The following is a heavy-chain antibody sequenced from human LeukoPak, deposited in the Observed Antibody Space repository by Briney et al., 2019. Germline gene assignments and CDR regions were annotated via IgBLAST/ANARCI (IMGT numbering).Heavy chain of an antibody. D-gene: IGHD6-13*01. V-gene: IGHV1-2*02. CDR2: INPNSGGT. J-gene: IGHJ4*02. Sequence: GASVKVSCKASGYTFTGYYMHWVRQAPGQGLEWMGWINPNSGGTNYAQKFQGRVTMTRDTSISTAYMELSRLRSDDTAVYYCARRIAAAGVGIVYWGQGTLVTVSS. CDR1: GYTFTGYY. CDR3: ARRIAAAGVGIVY.